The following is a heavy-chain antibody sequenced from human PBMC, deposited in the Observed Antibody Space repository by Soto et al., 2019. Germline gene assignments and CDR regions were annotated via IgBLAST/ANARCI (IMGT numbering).Heavy chain of an antibody. Sequence: PGGSLRLSCAASGFSFNNYAMHWGRQAPGKGLEWVAVTSYDGSNKYYADSVKGRFTISRDTSKNTLYLQMNSLRAEDSTVYYCAICERAAAGIYYHYGMDVWGQGTTVTVSS. J-gene: IGHJ6*02. D-gene: IGHD6-13*01. V-gene: IGHV3-30-3*01. CDR2: TSYDGSNK. CDR3: AICERAAAGIYYHYGMDV. CDR1: GFSFNNYA.